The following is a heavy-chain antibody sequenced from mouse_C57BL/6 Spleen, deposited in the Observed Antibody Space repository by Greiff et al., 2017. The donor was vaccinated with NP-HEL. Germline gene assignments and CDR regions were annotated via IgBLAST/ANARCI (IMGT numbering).Heavy chain of an antibody. V-gene: IGHV3-6*01. CDR2: ISYDGSN. Sequence: EVKLMESGPGLVKPSQSLSLTCSVTGYSITSGYYWNWIRQFPGNKLEWMGYISYDGSNNYNPSLKNRISITRDTSKNQFFLKLNSVTTEDTATYYCARFDWYFDYWGQGTTLTVSS. CDR3: ARFDWYFDY. J-gene: IGHJ2*01. D-gene: IGHD2-13*01. CDR1: GYSITSGYY.